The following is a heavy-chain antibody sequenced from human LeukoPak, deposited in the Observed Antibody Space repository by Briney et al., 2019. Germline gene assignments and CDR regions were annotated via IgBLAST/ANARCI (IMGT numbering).Heavy chain of an antibody. D-gene: IGHD1-7*01. V-gene: IGHV4-61*05. CDR3: ARNYLTVGGFDY. Sequence: SETLSLTCTVSGGSISSSSYYWGWIRQPPGKGLEWIGYIYYSGSTNYNPSLKSRVTISVDTSKNQFSLKLSSVTAADTVVYYCARNYLTVGGFDYWGQGTLVTVSS. J-gene: IGHJ4*02. CDR1: GGSISSSSYY. CDR2: IYYSGST.